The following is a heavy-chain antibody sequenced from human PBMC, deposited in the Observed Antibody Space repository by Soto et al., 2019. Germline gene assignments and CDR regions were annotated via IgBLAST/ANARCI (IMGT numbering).Heavy chain of an antibody. CDR1: GGSISSSSYY. CDR3: ARTINYDILTAAFDY. Sequence: SETLSLTCTVSGGSISSSSYYWGWIRQPPGKGLEWIGSIYYSGSTYYNPSLKSRVTISVDTSKNQFSLKLSSVTAADTAVYYCARTINYDILTAAFDYWGQGTLVTVSS. D-gene: IGHD3-9*01. V-gene: IGHV4-39*01. CDR2: IYYSGST. J-gene: IGHJ4*02.